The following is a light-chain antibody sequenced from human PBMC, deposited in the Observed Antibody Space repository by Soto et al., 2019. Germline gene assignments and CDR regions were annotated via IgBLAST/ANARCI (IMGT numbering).Light chain of an antibody. V-gene: IGKV3-15*01. Sequence: EMVMTQSPATLSVSPGERATLSCRASQSVSSYLGWYQQKPGQPPRLLIYGASTRATGIPARFSGSGSGTEFTLTISSLQSEDVAVYYCQQYSDWPPRFGQGTKVEIK. CDR1: QSVSSY. CDR2: GAS. J-gene: IGKJ1*01. CDR3: QQYSDWPPR.